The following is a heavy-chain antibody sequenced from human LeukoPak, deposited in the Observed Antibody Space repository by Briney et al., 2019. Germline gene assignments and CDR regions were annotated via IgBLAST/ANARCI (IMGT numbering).Heavy chain of an antibody. CDR1: GGTFSGYY. CDR3: ARGSIFDY. CDR2: INHSGST. V-gene: IGHV4-34*01. J-gene: IGHJ4*02. Sequence: PSETLSLTCAVYGGTFSGYYWSWIRQPPGKGLEWIGEINHSGSTNYNPSLKSRVTISVDTSKNQFSLKLSSVTAADTAVHYCARGSIFDYWGQGTLVTVSS.